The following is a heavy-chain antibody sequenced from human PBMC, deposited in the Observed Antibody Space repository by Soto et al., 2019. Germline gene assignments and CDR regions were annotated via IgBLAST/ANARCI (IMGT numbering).Heavy chain of an antibody. CDR1: GDSVSSNSAG. CDR3: ARGEQYSGRIFDY. CDR2: TYYRSKWYH. J-gene: IGHJ4*01. V-gene: IGHV6-1*01. D-gene: IGHD1-26*01. Sequence: PSQTLSLTCAITGDSVSSNSAGWSWVRQSPSRGLEWLGRTYYRSKWYHEYAVSVRGRITTNPDTSKNQYSLQLNSVTPEDTAVYFCARGEQYSGRIFDYWGQGTLVTVSS.